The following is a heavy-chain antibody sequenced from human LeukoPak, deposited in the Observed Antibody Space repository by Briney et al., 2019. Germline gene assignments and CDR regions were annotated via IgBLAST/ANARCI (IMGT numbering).Heavy chain of an antibody. D-gene: IGHD3-3*01. Sequence: GGSLRLSCAASGFTVSSNYMSWVRQAPGKGLEWVSVIYSGGSTYYADSVKGRFTISRDNSKNTLYLQMNSLRAEDTAAYYCARVSGYYDFWSGYSFDYWGQGTLVTVSS. CDR3: ARVSGYYDFWSGYSFDY. V-gene: IGHV3-53*01. CDR2: IYSGGST. J-gene: IGHJ4*02. CDR1: GFTVSSNY.